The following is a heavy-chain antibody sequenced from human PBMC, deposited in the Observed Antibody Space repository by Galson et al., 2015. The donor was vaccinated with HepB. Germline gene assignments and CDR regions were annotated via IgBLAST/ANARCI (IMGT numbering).Heavy chain of an antibody. V-gene: IGHV3-21*01. D-gene: IGHD6-13*01. Sequence: SLRLSCAASGFTFSSYSMNWVRQAPGKGLEWVSSISSSSYIYYADSVKGRFTISRDNAKNSLYLQMNSLRAEDTAVYYCARDHPNSSSWSKKFDYWGQGTLVTASS. J-gene: IGHJ4*02. CDR3: ARDHPNSSSWSKKFDY. CDR1: GFTFSSYS. CDR2: ISSSSYI.